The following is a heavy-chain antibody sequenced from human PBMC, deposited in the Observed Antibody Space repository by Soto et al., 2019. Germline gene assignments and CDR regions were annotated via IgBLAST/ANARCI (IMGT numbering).Heavy chain of an antibody. J-gene: IGHJ4*02. CDR2: ISAYNGNT. V-gene: IGHV1-18*01. CDR1: GYTFTSYG. Sequence: QVQLVQSGAEVKKPGASVKVSCKASGYTFTSYGISWVRQAPGQGLEWMGWISAYNGNTNYAQKLQGRVTMTTDTSTSTAYMELRSLRSDDTAVYYCAGDLTTMIVVGHIRPDFWGQVTLVTVSS. CDR3: AGDLTTMIVVGHIRPDF. D-gene: IGHD3-22*01.